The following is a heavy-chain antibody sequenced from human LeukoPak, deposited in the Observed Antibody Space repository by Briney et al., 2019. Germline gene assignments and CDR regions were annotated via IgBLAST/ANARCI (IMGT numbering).Heavy chain of an antibody. J-gene: IGHJ4*02. Sequence: PGGSLRLSCAASGFTFSSYEMNWVRQAPGKGLEWVSYISSSSSTIYYADSVKGRFTISRDDAKNLLYLDMNSLRAEDTAVYYCARGHTAVTRHFDFWGQGTLVTVSS. V-gene: IGHV3-48*03. CDR1: GFTFSSYE. D-gene: IGHD4-17*01. CDR2: ISSSSSTI. CDR3: ARGHTAVTRHFDF.